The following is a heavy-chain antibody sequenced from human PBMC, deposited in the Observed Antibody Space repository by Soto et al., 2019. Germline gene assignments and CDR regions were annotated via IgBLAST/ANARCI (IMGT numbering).Heavy chain of an antibody. J-gene: IGHJ5*02. V-gene: IGHV4-4*02. CDR3: ARDRYGDYVGWFAP. CDR1: GGSISSSNW. CDR2: IYHSGST. D-gene: IGHD4-17*01. Sequence: QVQLQESGPGLVKPSGTLSLTCAVSGGSISSSNWWSWVRQPPGKGLEWIGEIYHSGSTNYNPSLKSRFTRSVDKSKNQFSLKLSSVTAADTAVYYCARDRYGDYVGWFAPWGQGTLVTVSS.